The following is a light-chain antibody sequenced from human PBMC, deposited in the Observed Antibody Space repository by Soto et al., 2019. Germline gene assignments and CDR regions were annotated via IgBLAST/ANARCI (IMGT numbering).Light chain of an antibody. CDR3: LQDYNFPYT. V-gene: IGKV1-6*01. CDR2: RAS. J-gene: IGKJ2*01. Sequence: AIQMTQSPSSLSASVGDRVTITCRASQGIRNDLGWYQQKPGRAPKLLIYRASNLPSGVPSRFSGSGSGTDFTLTIISLQPEDFATYYCLQDYNFPYTFGQGTKLDIK. CDR1: QGIRND.